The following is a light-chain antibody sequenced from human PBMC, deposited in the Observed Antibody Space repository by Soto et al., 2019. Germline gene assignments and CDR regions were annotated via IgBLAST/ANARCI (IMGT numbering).Light chain of an antibody. CDR3: QQRSNWPLNP. Sequence: ILLTQSPATLSLTPGERATLSGRASQSVSSYLAWYQQKPGQAPRLLIYEASNRAAGIPARFSGSASGTDFTLPLSSLEPEAFAVYYCQQRSNWPLNPFGPGTKVDI. CDR1: QSVSSY. J-gene: IGKJ1*01. V-gene: IGKV3-11*01. CDR2: EAS.